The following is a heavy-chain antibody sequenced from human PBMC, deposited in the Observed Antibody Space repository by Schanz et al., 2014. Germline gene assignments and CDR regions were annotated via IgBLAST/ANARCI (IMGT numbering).Heavy chain of an antibody. Sequence: QVQLVQSGGEVKKPGASVKVSCKASGYTFRHYGISWLRQAPGQGLEWMGWINTNTGNPTYAQAFTGRFLFSLDTSVNTAYLQISSLEADDTAVYYCARRGIRGVFSSFDYWGLGTLVTVSS. CDR2: INTNTGNP. CDR3: ARRGIRGVFSSFDY. D-gene: IGHD3-10*01. CDR1: GYTFRHYG. V-gene: IGHV7-4-1*02. J-gene: IGHJ4*02.